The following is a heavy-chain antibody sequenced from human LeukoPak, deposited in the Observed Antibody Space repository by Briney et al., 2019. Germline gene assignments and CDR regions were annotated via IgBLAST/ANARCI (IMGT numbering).Heavy chain of an antibody. Sequence: PGGSLRLSCAASGFTFSSYSMNWVRQAPGKRLEWVSYISSSSSTIYYADSVKGRFTISRDNAKNSLYLQMNSLRAEDTAVYYCAVGDSGYDYPNWFDPWGQGTLVTVSS. J-gene: IGHJ5*02. V-gene: IGHV3-48*01. CDR3: AVGDSGYDYPNWFDP. CDR1: GFTFSSYS. CDR2: ISSSSSTI. D-gene: IGHD5-12*01.